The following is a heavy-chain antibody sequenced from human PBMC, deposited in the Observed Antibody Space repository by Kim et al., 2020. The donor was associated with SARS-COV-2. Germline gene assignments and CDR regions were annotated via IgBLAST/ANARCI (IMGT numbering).Heavy chain of an antibody. CDR3: ARSGMGMPAFDY. D-gene: IGHD3-10*01. CDR1: AFTFSSYW. CDR2: IHNDGSIT. J-gene: IGHJ4*01. V-gene: IGHV3-74*01. Sequence: GGSLRLSCAASAFTFSSYWMHWVHQAPGKGLVWVSRIHNDGSITNYADSVKGRFTISRDNAKNTLYLQMNSLRAEDTAVYYCARSGMGMPAFDYWGHGTLVTVSS.